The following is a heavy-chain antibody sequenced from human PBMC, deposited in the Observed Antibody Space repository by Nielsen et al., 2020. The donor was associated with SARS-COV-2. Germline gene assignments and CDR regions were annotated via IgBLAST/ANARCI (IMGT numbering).Heavy chain of an antibody. CDR1: GYSFSSYW. V-gene: IGHV5-51*01. J-gene: IGHJ4*02. CDR2: IYPGNSET. D-gene: IGHD3-9*01. Sequence: GESLKISCQGSGYSFSSYWIAWVRQMPGKGLEWMGIIYPGNSETRYSPSFQGQVTISADKSTSTAYLQWSSLKASDTAMYYCARLSHDYDILTGYYDYWGQGTLVTVSS. CDR3: ARLSHDYDILTGYYDY.